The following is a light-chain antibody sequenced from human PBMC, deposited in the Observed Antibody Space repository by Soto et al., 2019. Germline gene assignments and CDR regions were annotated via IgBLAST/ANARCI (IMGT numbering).Light chain of an antibody. CDR1: QSIRSW. J-gene: IGKJ4*01. V-gene: IGKV1-5*01. Sequence: DIQMTQSPAILSASLGDRVTITCRASQSIRSWLAWYQQKPGKAPKLLIYDAYSLESGVPSRFSGRRSGTEFTLTIAGLQHEDFANYYCQQYESYYPLTFGGGTKVDIK. CDR3: QQYESYYPLT. CDR2: DAY.